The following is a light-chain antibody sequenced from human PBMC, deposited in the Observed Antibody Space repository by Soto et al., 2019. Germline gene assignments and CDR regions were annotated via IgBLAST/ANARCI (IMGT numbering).Light chain of an antibody. CDR3: SSWTSSSSYV. CDR1: SSDVGGYNS. J-gene: IGLJ1*01. Sequence: QSVLTQPASGSGSPGRSIAISCSGTSSDVGGYNSVSWYQQYPGKAPKLIIHDVTDRPSGVSDRFSGSKSGNTASLTISGLQAEDEADYYCSSWTSSSSYVFGSGTKVTVL. V-gene: IGLV2-14*01. CDR2: DVT.